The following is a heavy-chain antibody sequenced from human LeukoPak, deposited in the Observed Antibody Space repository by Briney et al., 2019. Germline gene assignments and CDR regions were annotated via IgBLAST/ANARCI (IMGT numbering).Heavy chain of an antibody. V-gene: IGHV3-48*03. CDR1: GYSFSNFE. CDR2: ILSSGDVT. D-gene: IGHD2-21*01. J-gene: IGHJ4*02. Sequence: PGGSLRLSCAGSGYSFSNFEMNWVRQAPGRGLEWVAYILSSGDVTHYADSVKDRFTISRDNVKNSLYLQMNTLRVEDTAVYYFAIEWSFCGGDCSDHWGQGTLVAVST. CDR3: AIEWSFCGGDCSDH.